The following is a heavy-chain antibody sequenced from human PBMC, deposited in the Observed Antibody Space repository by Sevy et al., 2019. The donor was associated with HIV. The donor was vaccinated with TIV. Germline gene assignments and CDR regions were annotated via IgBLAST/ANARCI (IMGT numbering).Heavy chain of an antibody. CDR1: GYNFTSQW. CDR3: ARVYIDSIRLEIGGFDF. D-gene: IGHD3-3*01. CDR2: IYPYDSDT. J-gene: IGHJ3*01. V-gene: IGHV5-51*01. Sequence: GESLKISCKVSGYNFTSQWIAWVRQIPGKGLEAMGIIYPYDSDTRYSPSFQGQVTISADKSIDTAYLQWSGLKASDTATYVCARVYIDSIRLEIGGFDFWGQGTTVTVSS.